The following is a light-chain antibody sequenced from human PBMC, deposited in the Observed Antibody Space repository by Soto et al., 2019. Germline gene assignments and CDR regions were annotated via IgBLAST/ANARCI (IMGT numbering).Light chain of an antibody. J-gene: IGLJ2*01. V-gene: IGLV2-23*02. Sequence: QSVLTQPASVSGSPGQSITISCTGTSSNVGSYSLVSWYQQHPGKAPTVIIYEVNKRPSVVSNRFSGSKSGNTASLTISGLQTVDEADYYCCSYAGGSTFLFGGGTKLTVL. CDR1: SSNVGSYSL. CDR2: EVN. CDR3: CSYAGGSTFL.